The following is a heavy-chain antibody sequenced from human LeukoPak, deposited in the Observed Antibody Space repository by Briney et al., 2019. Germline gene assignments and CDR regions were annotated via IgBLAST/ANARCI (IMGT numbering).Heavy chain of an antibody. Sequence: GGSLRLSCAASGFTVSSNYMSWVRQAPGKGLEWVSVIYSGGSTYYADSVKGRFTISRDNSKNTLYLQMNSLRAEDTAVYYCAKDLGYYDSSGYLAFDIWGQGTMVTVSS. V-gene: IGHV3-66*01. CDR2: IYSGGST. J-gene: IGHJ3*02. CDR1: GFTVSSNY. CDR3: AKDLGYYDSSGYLAFDI. D-gene: IGHD3-22*01.